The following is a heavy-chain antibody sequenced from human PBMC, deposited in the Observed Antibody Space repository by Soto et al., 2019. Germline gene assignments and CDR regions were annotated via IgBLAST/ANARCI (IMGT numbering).Heavy chain of an antibody. CDR1: GFTFSSYA. V-gene: IGHV3-64*01. CDR2: ISSNGGST. J-gene: IGHJ5*02. Sequence: GGSLRLSCAASGFTFSSYAMHWVRQAPGKGLEYVSAISSNGGSTYYANSVKGRFTISRDNSKNTLYLQMGSLRAEDMAVYYWARGPSSSDIVVVPAAIRSNPWGQGTLVTVSS. D-gene: IGHD2-2*01. CDR3: ARGPSSSDIVVVPAAIRSNP.